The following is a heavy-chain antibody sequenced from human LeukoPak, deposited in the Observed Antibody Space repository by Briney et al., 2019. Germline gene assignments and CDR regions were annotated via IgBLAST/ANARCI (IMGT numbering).Heavy chain of an antibody. V-gene: IGHV3-30*04. D-gene: IGHD3-10*01. CDR2: ISYDGSNK. J-gene: IGHJ4*02. CDR1: GFTFSSYA. Sequence: PGGSLRLSCAASGFTFSSYAMHWVRHAPGKGLEWVAVISYDGSNKYYADSVKGRFTISRENSKNTLYLQMNSLRAEDTAVYYCARRRYGSGSYFNDYWGQGTLVTVSS. CDR3: ARRRYGSGSYFNDY.